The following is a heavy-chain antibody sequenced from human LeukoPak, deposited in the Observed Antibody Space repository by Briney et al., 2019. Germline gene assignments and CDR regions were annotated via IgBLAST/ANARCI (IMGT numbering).Heavy chain of an antibody. CDR1: GASISSSNW. J-gene: IGHJ4*02. D-gene: IGHD3-3*01. V-gene: IGHV4-4*02. CDR2: VHLDGRT. Sequence: PSETLSLTCAVSGASISSSNWWTWVRQPPGKGLEWIGEVHLDGRTNYNPSLKSRLIMSVDLPENHISLKLTSVTAADTAVYYCAREGGFYRPLDYSGQGTLVTVSS. CDR3: AREGGFYRPLDY.